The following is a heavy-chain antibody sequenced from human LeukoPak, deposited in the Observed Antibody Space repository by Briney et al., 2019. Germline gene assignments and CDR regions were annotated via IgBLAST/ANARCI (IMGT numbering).Heavy chain of an antibody. CDR1: GFTFSSYA. V-gene: IGHV3-23*01. D-gene: IGHD3-10*01. Sequence: GGSLRLSCVASGFTFSSYAMSWVRQAPGKGLEWVSAISGSGGSTYYADSVKGRFTISRDNSKNTLYLQMNSLRAEDTAVYYCAKVPNYGSGSHYRIEYFQHWGQGTLVTVSS. CDR3: AKVPNYGSGSHYRIEYFQH. CDR2: ISGSGGST. J-gene: IGHJ1*01.